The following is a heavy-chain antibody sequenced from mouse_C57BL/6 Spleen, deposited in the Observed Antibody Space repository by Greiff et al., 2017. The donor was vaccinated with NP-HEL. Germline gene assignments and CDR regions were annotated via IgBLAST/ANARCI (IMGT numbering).Heavy chain of an antibody. V-gene: IGHV1-9*01. CDR1: GYTFTGYW. D-gene: IGHD2-4*01. J-gene: IGHJ3*01. CDR3: ARERNDDYDGGFAY. Sequence: QVQLKQSGAELMKPGASVKLSCKATGYTFTGYWIEWVKQRPGHGLEWIGEILPGSGSTNYNEKLKGKATFTADTSSNTAYMQLSSLTTEDSAIYYCARERNDDYDGGFAYWGQGTLVTVAA. CDR2: ILPGSGST.